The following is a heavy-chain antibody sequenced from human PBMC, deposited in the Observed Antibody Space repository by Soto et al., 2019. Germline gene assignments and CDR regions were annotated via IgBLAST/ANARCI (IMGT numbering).Heavy chain of an antibody. V-gene: IGHV3-15*07. J-gene: IGHJ6*02. CDR3: TTDSEDYSNYSPYGMDV. CDR1: GFTFSNAW. Sequence: PGGSLRLSCAASGFTFSNAWMNWVRQAPGKGLERVGRIKSKTDGGTTDYAAPVKGRFTISRDDSKNTLYLQMNSLKTEDTAVYYCTTDSEDYSNYSPYGMDVWGQGTTVTVSS. CDR2: IKSKTDGGTT. D-gene: IGHD4-4*01.